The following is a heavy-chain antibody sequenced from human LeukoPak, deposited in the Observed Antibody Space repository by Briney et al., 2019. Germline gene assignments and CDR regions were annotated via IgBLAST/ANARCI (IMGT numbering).Heavy chain of an antibody. V-gene: IGHV1-46*01. D-gene: IGHD3-10*01. CDR3: ARERFGDYGMDV. J-gene: IGHJ6*02. Sequence: ASVKVSCKASGYTFTSYGISWVRQAPGQGLEWMGIINPSGGSTSYAQKFQGRVTMTRDTSTSTVYMELSSLRSEDTAVYYCARERFGDYGMDVWGQGTTVTVSS. CDR2: INPSGGST. CDR1: GYTFTSYG.